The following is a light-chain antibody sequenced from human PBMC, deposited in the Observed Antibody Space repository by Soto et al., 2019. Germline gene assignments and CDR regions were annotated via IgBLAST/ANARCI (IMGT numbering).Light chain of an antibody. CDR2: GGS. J-gene: IGKJ5*01. CDR3: QQRSNWPIT. V-gene: IGKV3-11*01. CDR1: HSVSSN. Sequence: EIVMTQSPGTLSLSPGERATLYCRASHSVSSNHLAWYQQKPGQAPRLLIYGGSNRATGIPARFSGSGSGTDFTLTISSLEPEDFAAYYCQQRSNWPITFGQGTRLE.